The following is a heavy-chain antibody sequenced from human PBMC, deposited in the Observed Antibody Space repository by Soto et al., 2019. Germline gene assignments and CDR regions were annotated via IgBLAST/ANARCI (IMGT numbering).Heavy chain of an antibody. D-gene: IGHD6-19*01. J-gene: IGHJ4*02. Sequence: GGSLRLSCAASGFTFSSDAMHWVRQAPGKGLEWVAVISYDGSNKYYADSVKGRFTISRDNSKNTLYLQMNSLRAEDTAVYYCARPSGPKPYYFDYWGQGTLVTVSS. V-gene: IGHV3-30-3*01. CDR2: ISYDGSNK. CDR3: ARPSGPKPYYFDY. CDR1: GFTFSSDA.